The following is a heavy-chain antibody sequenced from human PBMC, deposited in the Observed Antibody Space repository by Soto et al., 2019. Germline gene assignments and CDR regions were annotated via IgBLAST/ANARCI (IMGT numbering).Heavy chain of an antibody. J-gene: IGHJ6*02. CDR2: IIPIFGTA. CDR1: GGTFSSYA. D-gene: IGHD6-13*01. Sequence: QVQLVQSGAEVKKPGSSVKVSCKASGGTFSSYAISWVRQAPGQGLEWMGGIIPIFGTANYAQKFQGRVTITADESTSTAYMELSSLRSEDTSVYYCARPGIAAAGKRGYYYGMDVWCQGTTVTVSS. V-gene: IGHV1-69*01. CDR3: ARPGIAAAGKRGYYYGMDV.